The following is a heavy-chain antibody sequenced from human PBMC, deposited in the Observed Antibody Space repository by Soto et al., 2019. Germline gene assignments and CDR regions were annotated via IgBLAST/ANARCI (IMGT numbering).Heavy chain of an antibody. D-gene: IGHD3-3*01. Sequence: ASVKVSCKTSGYTFTTHYLHWVRQAPGQGLEWLGLVNPAGGASTYAQSFQGRVTMTYDTSTSTVYMELSSLRSEDTAVYYCARDQFTRDGVYNQPKAGLTDFWGQGTLVTVSS. CDR1: GYTFTTHY. CDR3: ARDQFTRDGVYNQPKAGLTDF. J-gene: IGHJ4*02. V-gene: IGHV1-46*01. CDR2: VNPAGGAS.